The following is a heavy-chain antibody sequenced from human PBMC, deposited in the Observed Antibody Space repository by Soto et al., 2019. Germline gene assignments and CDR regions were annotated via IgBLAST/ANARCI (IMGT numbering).Heavy chain of an antibody. CDR2: IKSKTDGGTT. J-gene: IGHJ3*02. Sequence: GGSLRLSCAASGFSFSNAWMNWVRQAPGKGLEWVGRIKSKTDGGTTDYAAPVKGRFTISRDDSKNTLYLQMNSLKTEDTAVYYCTTAYCSSTSCYAWDAFDIWGQGTMVTVSS. CDR3: TTAYCSSTSCYAWDAFDI. CDR1: GFSFSNAW. V-gene: IGHV3-15*07. D-gene: IGHD2-2*01.